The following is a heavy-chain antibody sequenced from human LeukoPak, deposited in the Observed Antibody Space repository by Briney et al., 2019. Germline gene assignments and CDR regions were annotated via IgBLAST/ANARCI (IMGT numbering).Heavy chain of an antibody. D-gene: IGHD4-17*01. CDR2: ISYDGSNK. Sequence: GGSLRLSCAASGFTFSSYGMHWVRQAPGKGLEWVAVISYDGSNKYYADSVKGRFTISRDNSKNTLYLQMNSLRAEDTAVYYCALSKGMTTVTTYRNYFDYWGQGTLVTVSS. J-gene: IGHJ4*02. V-gene: IGHV3-30*03. CDR1: GFTFSSYG. CDR3: ALSKGMTTVTTYRNYFDY.